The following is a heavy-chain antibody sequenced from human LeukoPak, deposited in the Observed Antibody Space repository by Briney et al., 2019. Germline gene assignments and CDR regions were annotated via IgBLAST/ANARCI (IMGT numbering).Heavy chain of an antibody. D-gene: IGHD6-19*01. CDR1: GFTFSSYG. Sequence: PGGSLRLSCAASGFTFSSYGMHWVRQAPGKGLEWVAVISYDGSNKYYADSVKGRFTISRDNSKNTLHLQMNSLRAEDTAVYYCARPAVAAYFDYWGQGTLVTVSS. CDR2: ISYDGSNK. J-gene: IGHJ4*02. V-gene: IGHV3-30*03. CDR3: ARPAVAAYFDY.